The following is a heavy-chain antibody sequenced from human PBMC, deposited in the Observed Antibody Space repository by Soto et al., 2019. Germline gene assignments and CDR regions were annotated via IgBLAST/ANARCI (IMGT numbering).Heavy chain of an antibody. Sequence: LSCAASGFTFSSYAMSWVRQAPGKGLEWVSAISVSGGSTYYADSVKGRFTISRDNSKNTLYLQMNSLRAEDTAVYYCAKSIAVAASGKYWGQGTLVTVS. J-gene: IGHJ4*02. D-gene: IGHD6-19*01. CDR2: ISVSGGST. CDR1: GFTFSSYA. V-gene: IGHV3-23*01. CDR3: AKSIAVAASGKY.